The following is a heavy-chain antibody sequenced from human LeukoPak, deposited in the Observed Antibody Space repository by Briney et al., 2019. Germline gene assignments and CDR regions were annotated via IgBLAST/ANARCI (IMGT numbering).Heavy chain of an antibody. Sequence: ASVKVSCKASGYTFTSYDINWVRQATGQGLEWMGWMKPNSGNTGYAQKFQGRVTMTRNTSISTAYMELSSLRSEDTAVYYCARVLSRNYDFWSGYRDHYYYYYMDVWGKGTTVTVSS. CDR1: GYTFTSYD. D-gene: IGHD3-3*01. J-gene: IGHJ6*03. V-gene: IGHV1-8*01. CDR2: MKPNSGNT. CDR3: ARVLSRNYDFWSGYRDHYYYYYMDV.